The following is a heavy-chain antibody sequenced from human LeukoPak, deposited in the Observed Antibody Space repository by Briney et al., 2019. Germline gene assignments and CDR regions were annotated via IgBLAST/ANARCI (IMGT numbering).Heavy chain of an antibody. Sequence: QAGGSLRLSCEASGFTFSAYAMTWVRQAPGQGLEWVSSIGSDNKPHYSESVKGRFAISRDNSKSTLSLQMNSLRVEDTAMYFCAKDIQLSTWGLGTMVTVSS. CDR1: GFTFSAYA. V-gene: IGHV3-23*05. CDR2: IGSDNKP. D-gene: IGHD5-24*01. J-gene: IGHJ3*01. CDR3: AKDIQLST.